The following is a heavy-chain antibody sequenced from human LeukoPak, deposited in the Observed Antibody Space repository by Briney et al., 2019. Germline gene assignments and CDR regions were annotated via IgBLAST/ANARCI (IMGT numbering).Heavy chain of an antibody. J-gene: IGHJ3*02. V-gene: IGHV4-59*01. CDR2: IYYSGST. CDR3: ARVSVVVATPGSFDI. D-gene: IGHD3-22*01. CDR1: GGSISSYY. Sequence: SETLSLTCTVSGGSISSYYWSWIRQPPGKGLEWIGYIYYSGSTNYNPSLKSRVTISVDTSKNQFSLKLSSVTAADTAVYYYARVSVVVATPGSFDIWGQGTMVTVSS.